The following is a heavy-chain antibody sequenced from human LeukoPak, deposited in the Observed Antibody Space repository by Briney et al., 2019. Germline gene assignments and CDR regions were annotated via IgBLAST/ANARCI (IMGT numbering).Heavy chain of an antibody. V-gene: IGHV3-7*01. D-gene: IGHD3-10*01. CDR2: IKEDGSEK. CDR3: ARASGSGRLPEDY. Sequence: GGSLRLSCAASGFTFSSYWMSWVRQAPGKGLEWVANIKEDGSEKNYVDSVKGRFTISRENAKNSLYLQMNSLRAEDTAVYYCARASGSGRLPEDYWGQGTLVTVSS. CDR1: GFTFSSYW. J-gene: IGHJ4*02.